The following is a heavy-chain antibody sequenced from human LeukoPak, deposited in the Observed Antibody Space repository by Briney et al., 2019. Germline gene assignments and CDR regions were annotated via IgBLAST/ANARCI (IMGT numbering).Heavy chain of an antibody. CDR1: GFTFSSYW. D-gene: IGHD5-12*01. Sequence: GGSLRLSCAASGFTFSSYWMSWVRQAPGKGLEWVGFIRSKAYGGTTEYAASVKGRFTISRDDSKSIAYLQMNSLKTEDTAVYYCTRDIVATKPNAFDIWGQGTMVTVSS. CDR2: IRSKAYGGTT. V-gene: IGHV3-49*04. CDR3: TRDIVATKPNAFDI. J-gene: IGHJ3*02.